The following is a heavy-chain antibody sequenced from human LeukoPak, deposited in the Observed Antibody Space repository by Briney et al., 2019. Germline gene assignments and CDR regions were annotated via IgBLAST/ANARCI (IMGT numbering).Heavy chain of an antibody. Sequence: GGSLRLSCAAFGFIVRSNHINWVRQAPGKGLEWVSITYSGDTTYYADSVKGRFIISRDDSKNTLSLQMNDLRVEDTAVHHCARERPDSRNLDSWGRGALVTVSS. CDR1: GFIVRSNH. CDR3: ARERPDSRNLDS. CDR2: TYSGDTT. V-gene: IGHV3-66*01. J-gene: IGHJ4*02. D-gene: IGHD1-14*01.